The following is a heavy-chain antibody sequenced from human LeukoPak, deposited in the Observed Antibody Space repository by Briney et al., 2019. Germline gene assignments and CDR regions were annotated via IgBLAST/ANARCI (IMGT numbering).Heavy chain of an antibody. Sequence: SVNVSCKASGGTFSTYAISWVRQAPGHGLEWMGGIIPIFGTANYAQKFQGRVTITADESTSTAYMELSSLRSEDTAVYYCASRHAYGGNLSDYWGQGTLVTVSS. CDR2: IIPIFGTA. J-gene: IGHJ4*02. D-gene: IGHD4-23*01. CDR3: ASRHAYGGNLSDY. CDR1: GGTFSTYA. V-gene: IGHV1-69*13.